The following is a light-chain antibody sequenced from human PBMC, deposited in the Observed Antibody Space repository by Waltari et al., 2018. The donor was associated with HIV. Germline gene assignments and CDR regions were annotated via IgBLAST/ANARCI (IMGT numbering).Light chain of an antibody. CDR3: AAWDDSLMGV. Sequence: QSVLTQPPSASGAPGQRVTISCSGSSPNIGSNTVNWYQQLPGTSPILLIYYNNQRPSRVPDRFSGSKSGTSASLAISGLQSEDEADYYCAAWDDSLMGVFGGGTRLTVL. CDR2: YNN. CDR1: SPNIGSNT. J-gene: IGLJ3*02. V-gene: IGLV1-44*01.